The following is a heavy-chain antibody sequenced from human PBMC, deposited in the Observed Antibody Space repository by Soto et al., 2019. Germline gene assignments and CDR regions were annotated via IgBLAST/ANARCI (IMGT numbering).Heavy chain of an antibody. V-gene: IGHV4-31*03. CDR1: GGSITRGGYY. CDR3: ARRGYGPGFPYYYGMDV. Sequence: SETLSLTCTVSGGSITRGGYYWSWIRQHPGKGLEWIGYIYNSGTTYYNPSLKSRVTISVDTSKNQFSLKLSSVTAADTTVYYCARRGYGPGFPYYYGMDVWGQGTTVTVSS. D-gene: IGHD3-10*01. J-gene: IGHJ6*02. CDR2: IYNSGTT.